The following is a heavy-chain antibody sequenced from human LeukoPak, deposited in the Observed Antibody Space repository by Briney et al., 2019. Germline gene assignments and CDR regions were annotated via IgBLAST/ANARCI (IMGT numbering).Heavy chain of an antibody. CDR2: IYYTGST. CDR3: ASHHYGMDV. CDR1: GGSISSSSYY. J-gene: IGHJ6*02. V-gene: IGHV4-39*01. Sequence: SETLSLTCSVSGGSISSSSYYWVWIRQPPGKGLEWIGSIYYTGSTYYNPSLKSRVTISVDTSKNQFSLKLSSVTAADTAVYYCASHHYGMDVWGQGTTVTVSS.